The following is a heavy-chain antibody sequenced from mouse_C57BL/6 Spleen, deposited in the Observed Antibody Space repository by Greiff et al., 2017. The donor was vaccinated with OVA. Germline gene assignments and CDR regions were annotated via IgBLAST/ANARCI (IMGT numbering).Heavy chain of an antibody. CDR1: GYTFTSYW. Sequence: VQLQQPGAELVRPGSSVKLSCKASGYTFTSYWMHWVKQRPIQGLEWIGNIDPSDSETHYNQKFKDKATLTVDKSSSSAYMQLSSLASEDSAVYYCAGGRDWYFDVWGTGTTVTVSS. CDR3: AGGRDWYFDV. J-gene: IGHJ1*03. CDR2: IDPSDSET. V-gene: IGHV1-52*01.